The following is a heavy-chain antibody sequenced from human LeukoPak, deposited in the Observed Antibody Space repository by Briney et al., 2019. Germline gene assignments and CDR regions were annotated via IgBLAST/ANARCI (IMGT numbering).Heavy chain of an antibody. V-gene: IGHV3-7*01. CDR1: GFIFSSYW. J-gene: IGHJ4*02. CDR3: ARHVRFEGVDY. D-gene: IGHD3-16*01. CDR2: IKQDGSEK. Sequence: SGGSLRLSCAASGFIFSSYWMSWVRQAPGKGLKWVANIKQDGSEKYYVDSVKGRFTISRDNAKNSLFLQMNSLRAEDTAVYYCARHVRFEGVDYWGQGTLVTVSS.